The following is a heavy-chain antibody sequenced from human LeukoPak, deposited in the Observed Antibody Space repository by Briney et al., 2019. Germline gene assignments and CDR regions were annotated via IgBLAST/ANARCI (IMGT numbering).Heavy chain of an antibody. V-gene: IGHV3-7*01. CDR2: MNQDGSEK. CDR1: GFTFSNYW. D-gene: IGHD6-6*01. J-gene: IGHJ6*03. CDR3: ARLYGSSSEYFYYYYMDV. Sequence: GGSLRLSCAAPGFTFSNYWMTWVRQAPGKGLEWVATMNQDGSEKYYVDSVKGRFTVSRDNAKNSLYLQMNSLRAEDTAVYYCARLYGSSSEYFYYYYMDVWGKGTTVTVSS.